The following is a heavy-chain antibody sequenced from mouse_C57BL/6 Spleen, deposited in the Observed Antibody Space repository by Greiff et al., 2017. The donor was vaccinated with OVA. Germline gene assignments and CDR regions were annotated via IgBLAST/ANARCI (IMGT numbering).Heavy chain of an antibody. D-gene: IGHD2-4*01. J-gene: IGHJ4*01. CDR3: ARHRYDYPHYDAMDY. CDR1: GFTFSSYT. CDR2: ISGGGGNT. V-gene: IGHV5-9*01. Sequence: DVMLVESGGGLVKPGGSLKLSCAASGFTFSSYTMSWVRQTPEKRLEWVATISGGGGNTYYPDSVKGRFTISRDNAKNTLYLQMSSLRSEDTALYYCARHRYDYPHYDAMDYWGQGTSVTVSS.